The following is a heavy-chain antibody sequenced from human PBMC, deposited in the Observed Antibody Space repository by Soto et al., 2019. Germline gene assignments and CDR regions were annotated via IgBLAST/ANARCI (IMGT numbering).Heavy chain of an antibody. J-gene: IGHJ4*02. CDR2: ISYDGSNK. V-gene: IGHV3-30*18. D-gene: IGHD5-12*01. CDR3: AKGKIVAGTGPFDY. CDR1: GFTFSSYG. Sequence: HPGGSLRLSCAASGFTFSSYGMHWVRQAPGKGLEWVAVISYDGSNKYYADSVKGRFTISRDNSKNTLYLQMNSLRAEDTAVYYCAKGKIVAGTGPFDYWGQGTLVTVSS.